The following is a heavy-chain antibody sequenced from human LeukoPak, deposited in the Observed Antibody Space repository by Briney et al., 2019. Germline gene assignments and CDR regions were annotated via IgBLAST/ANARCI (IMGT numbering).Heavy chain of an antibody. D-gene: IGHD3-9*01. V-gene: IGHV1-8*01. Sequence: ASVKVSCKASGYTFTSYDINWVRQATGQGLEWMGWMNPNSGNTGYAQKFQGRVTMTRNTSISTAYMELSSLRSEDTAVYYFANFDRYDILTGYPQGDYWGQGTLVTVSS. J-gene: IGHJ4*02. CDR1: GYTFTSYD. CDR2: MNPNSGNT. CDR3: ANFDRYDILTGYPQGDY.